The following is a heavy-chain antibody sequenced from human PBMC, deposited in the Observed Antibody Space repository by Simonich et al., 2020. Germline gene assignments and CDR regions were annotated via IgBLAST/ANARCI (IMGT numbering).Heavy chain of an antibody. V-gene: IGHV1-18*01. CDR3: ARSTTGTTAFDI. CDR1: GYTFTSYG. CDR2: ISADNGNT. J-gene: IGHJ3*02. Sequence: QVQLVQSGAEVKKPGASVKVSCQASGYTFTSYGISWGLQAPGQGLEWMGCISADNGNTNEAKKLKGRVTMTTDTSTSTAYMELRSLRSDDTAVYYCARSTTGTTAFDIWGQGTMVTVSS. D-gene: IGHD1-1*01.